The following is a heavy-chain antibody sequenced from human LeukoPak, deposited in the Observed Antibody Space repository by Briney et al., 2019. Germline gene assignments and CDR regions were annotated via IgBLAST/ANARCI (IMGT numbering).Heavy chain of an antibody. D-gene: IGHD2-2*01. V-gene: IGHV1-2*02. CDR3: ASTSDCSTTSCPNAFDY. CDR1: GYTFTGYY. CDR2: INPKSGGA. J-gene: IGHJ4*02. Sequence: ASVKVSCKASGYTFTGYYIHWVRQAPGQGLEWMGWINPKSGGANYAQKFQGRVTITADKSTYTAYMELSSLRSEDTAVYYCASTSDCSTTSCPNAFDYWGQGTLVTVSS.